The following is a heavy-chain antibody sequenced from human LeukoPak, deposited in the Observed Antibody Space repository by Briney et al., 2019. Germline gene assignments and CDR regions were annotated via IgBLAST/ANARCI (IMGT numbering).Heavy chain of an antibody. V-gene: IGHV4-39*01. CDR2: IYYSGST. D-gene: IGHD3-10*01. J-gene: IGHJ3*02. Sequence: SETLSLTCTVSGGSISSSSYYWGWIRQPPGKGLEWIGSIYYSGSTYYNPSLKSRDTISVDTSKNQFSLKLSSVTAADTAVYYCARLHTKDITMVRGPGDPHAFDIWGQGTMVTVSS. CDR3: ARLHTKDITMVRGPGDPHAFDI. CDR1: GGSISSSSYY.